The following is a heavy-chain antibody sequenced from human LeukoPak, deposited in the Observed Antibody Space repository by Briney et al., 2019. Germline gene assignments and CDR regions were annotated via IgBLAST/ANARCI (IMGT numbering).Heavy chain of an antibody. J-gene: IGHJ4*02. V-gene: IGHV4-59*01. Sequence: SETLSLTCTVSGGSITSYYWSWIRQPPGKGLEWIGHIYYTGSTNYNPSLKSRVTISLDTSKNQFSLKLNSVTAADTAVYYCARTVDTAMIRKLKGKYYFDYWGQGTLVTVSS. CDR3: ARTVDTAMIRKLKGKYYFDY. CDR2: IYYTGST. D-gene: IGHD5-18*01. CDR1: GGSITSYY.